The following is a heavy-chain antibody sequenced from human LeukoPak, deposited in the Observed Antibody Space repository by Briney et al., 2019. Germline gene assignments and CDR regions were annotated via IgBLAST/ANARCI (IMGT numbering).Heavy chain of an antibody. J-gene: IGHJ4*02. CDR1: GFTFSSYS. V-gene: IGHV3-48*02. CDR3: AREICSGGSCYSGPFDY. D-gene: IGHD2-15*01. CDR2: ISSSSSTI. Sequence: GGSLRLSCAASGFTFSSYSMNWVRQAPGKGLEWVSYISSSSSTIYYADSVKGRFTISRDNAKNSLYLQMNSLRDEDTAVYYCAREICSGGSCYSGPFDYWGQGTLVTVSS.